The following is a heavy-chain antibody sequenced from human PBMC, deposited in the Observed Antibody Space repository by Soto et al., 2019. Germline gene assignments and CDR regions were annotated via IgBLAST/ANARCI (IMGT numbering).Heavy chain of an antibody. CDR1: GFTFSDYY. Sequence: QVHLVESGGGSVKPGGSLRLSCAASGFTFSDYYMTWIRQAPGKGLEWVSYVSSRSTSTNYADSMKGRFTISRDNAKNSLYRQMNRLRAEDTAGYYCARDNGGTFDYWGQGTQVTVTS. CDR2: VSSRSTST. CDR3: ARDNGGTFDY. D-gene: IGHD2-8*01. J-gene: IGHJ4*02. V-gene: IGHV3-11*05.